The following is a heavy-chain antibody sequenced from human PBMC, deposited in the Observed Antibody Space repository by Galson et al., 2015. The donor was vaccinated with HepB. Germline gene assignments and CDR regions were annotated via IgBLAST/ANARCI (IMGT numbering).Heavy chain of an antibody. D-gene: IGHD6-19*01. V-gene: IGHV1-18*04. CDR1: GYTFTSYG. J-gene: IGHJ4*02. CDR2: ISAYNGNT. Sequence: SVKVSCKASGYTFTSYGISWVRQAPGQGLEWMGWISAYNGNTNYAQKLQGRVTMTTDTSTSTAYMELRSLRSDDTAVYYCARDPGPYSSGWRGYWGQGTLVTVSS. CDR3: ARDPGPYSSGWRGY.